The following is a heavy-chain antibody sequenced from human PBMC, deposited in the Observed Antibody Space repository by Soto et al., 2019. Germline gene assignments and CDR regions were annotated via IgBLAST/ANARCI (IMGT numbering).Heavy chain of an antibody. CDR1: GYTFTTYH. J-gene: IGHJ4*02. CDR3: GRDMASLIVVGGKSTAAVQSGLDF. V-gene: IGHV1-46*01. D-gene: IGHD3-22*01. Sequence: QVQLVQSGAEVKKPGASVKASCKASGYTFTTYHVHWVRQAPAQGFERMGVINPSGGSTNCAQKFQSRITLSSDTSTSTVYVEVNGLRSEDTAVYYCGRDMASLIVVGGKSTAAVQSGLDFWSQGTLVTVSS. CDR2: INPSGGST.